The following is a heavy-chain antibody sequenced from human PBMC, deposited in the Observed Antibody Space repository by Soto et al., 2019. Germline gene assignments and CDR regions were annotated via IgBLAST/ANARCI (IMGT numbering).Heavy chain of an antibody. CDR2: IHSSGNT. D-gene: IGHD2-15*01. CDR1: GTSVSDANW. V-gene: IGHV4-4*02. Sequence: QVQLQESGPGLVDPLGTLSLTCAVSGTSVSDANWWGWVRQPPGKGLEWIGEIHSSGNTDYNPSLKSRVTISRDMSKNEFSLKLTSVTAADTAVYYCARTGPYCSGNNWGQGTLVTVS. J-gene: IGHJ4*02. CDR3: ARTGPYCSGNN.